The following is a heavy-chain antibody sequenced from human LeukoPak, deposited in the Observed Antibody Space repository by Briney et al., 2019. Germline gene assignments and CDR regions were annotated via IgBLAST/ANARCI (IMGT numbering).Heavy chain of an antibody. D-gene: IGHD1-14*01. Sequence: GGSLRLSCAASGFTFSSYAMSWVPQAPGKGLEWVSAISGSGGSTYYADSVKGRFTISRDNSKNTLYLQMNSLRAEDTAVYYCAKDPGDPWGFDPWGQGTLVTVSS. V-gene: IGHV3-23*01. CDR3: AKDPGDPWGFDP. J-gene: IGHJ5*02. CDR1: GFTFSSYA. CDR2: ISGSGGST.